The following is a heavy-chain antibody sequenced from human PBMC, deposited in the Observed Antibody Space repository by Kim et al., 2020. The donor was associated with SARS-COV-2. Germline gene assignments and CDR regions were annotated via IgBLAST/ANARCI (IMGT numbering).Heavy chain of an antibody. J-gene: IGHJ4*02. Sequence: ASVKVSCKASGYIFTSYNMYWVRQAPGQGLEWIGIITPSSGSTSYAQKFQGRVTMTRDTSTSTVYMELSSLRSEDTAVYCCARDSSNWAFDYWGQGTLVT. CDR3: ARDSSNWAFDY. D-gene: IGHD6-13*01. CDR1: GYIFTSYN. V-gene: IGHV1-46*01. CDR2: ITPSSGST.